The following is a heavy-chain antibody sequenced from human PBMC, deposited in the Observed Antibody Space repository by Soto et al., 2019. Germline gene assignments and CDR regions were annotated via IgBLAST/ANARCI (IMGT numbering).Heavy chain of an antibody. CDR3: ASSHIAAAPYGMDV. J-gene: IGHJ6*02. CDR2: INAGNGNT. Sequence: QVQLVQSGAEVKKPGASVKVSCKASGYTFTSYAMHWVRQAPGQRLEWMGWINAGNGNTKYSQKFQGRVTITRDTSASTAYMELSSLRSEHTAVYYCASSHIAAAPYGMDVWGLGTTVTVSS. V-gene: IGHV1-3*01. CDR1: GYTFTSYA. D-gene: IGHD6-13*01.